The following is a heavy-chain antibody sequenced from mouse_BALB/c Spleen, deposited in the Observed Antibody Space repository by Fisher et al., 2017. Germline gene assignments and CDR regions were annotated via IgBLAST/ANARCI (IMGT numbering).Heavy chain of an antibody. Sequence: GRFTISRDNPKNTLFLQMTSLRSEDTAMYYCARGETYYPMDYWGQGTSVTVSS. V-gene: IGHV5-17*02. J-gene: IGHJ4*01. CDR3: ARGETYYPMDY.